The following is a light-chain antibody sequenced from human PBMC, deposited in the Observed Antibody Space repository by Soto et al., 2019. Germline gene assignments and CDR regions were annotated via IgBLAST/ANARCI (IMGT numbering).Light chain of an antibody. CDR3: QQRSNWPPVT. J-gene: IGKJ4*01. Sequence: EIVLTQSPATLSLSPGERATLSCRASQSVSSYLAWYQQKPGQAPRLLIYVASNRATGIPARFSGSGSGTDFTLTISSLEPEDFAVYYCQQRSNWPPVTFGGGTKVEIK. V-gene: IGKV3-11*01. CDR1: QSVSSY. CDR2: VAS.